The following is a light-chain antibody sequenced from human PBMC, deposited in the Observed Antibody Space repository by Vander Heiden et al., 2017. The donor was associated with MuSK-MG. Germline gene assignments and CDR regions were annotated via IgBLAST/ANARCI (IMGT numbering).Light chain of an antibody. Sequence: IVLTQSPATLSLSPGDTATLSCRASQSVSSYLAWYQQKPGQAPRLLIYDASNRATGIPARFSGSGSGTDFTLTISSLEPEDFAVYYCQQRSNWPQNTFGGGTKVEIK. CDR3: QQRSNWPQNT. J-gene: IGKJ4*01. CDR1: QSVSSY. CDR2: DAS. V-gene: IGKV3-11*01.